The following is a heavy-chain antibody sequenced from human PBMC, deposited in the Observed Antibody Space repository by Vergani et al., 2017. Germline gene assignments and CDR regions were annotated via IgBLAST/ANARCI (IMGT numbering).Heavy chain of an antibody. CDR3: ARVNTETNGHLYYYYYMDV. CDR1: GGSFTSYH. Sequence: QVQLQQWGGGLLKPSETLSLTCVVNGGSFTSYHWTWIRQSPGEGLEWVGDIDHTGRPDNNPSLKSRLTMSVHKSRNQFSLTLNDVTATDTAIYFCARVNTETNGHLYYYYYMDVWGQGTAVTVS. D-gene: IGHD4-11*01. J-gene: IGHJ6*03. CDR2: IDHTGRP. V-gene: IGHV4-34*01.